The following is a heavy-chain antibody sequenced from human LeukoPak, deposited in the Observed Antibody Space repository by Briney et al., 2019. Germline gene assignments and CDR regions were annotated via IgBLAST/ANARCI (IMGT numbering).Heavy chain of an antibody. CDR2: ISSNGNNA. D-gene: IGHD2-2*01. Sequence: PGGSLRLSCAASGFSFSSHAMHWVRQVPGQELEWVAVISSNGNNAYYGDSVKGRFTISRDNAKNTLSLQMHSLRAEDTAVYYCAKGSDIVVVPALWDYWGQGTLVTVSS. V-gene: IGHV3-33*05. CDR3: AKGSDIVVVPALWDY. CDR1: GFSFSSHA. J-gene: IGHJ4*02.